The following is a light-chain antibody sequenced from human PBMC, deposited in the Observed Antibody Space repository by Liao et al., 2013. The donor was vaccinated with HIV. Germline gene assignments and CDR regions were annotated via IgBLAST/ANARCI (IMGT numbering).Light chain of an antibody. CDR2: QDS. CDR1: NIGSKS. CDR3: QAWDSSIVV. J-gene: IGLJ2*01. Sequence: SYVLTQPPSVSVAPGKTATVSCGGNNIGSKSVHWYQQKPGQSPVLVIYQDSKRPSGIPERFSGSNSGNTATLTISGTQAMDEADYYCQAWDSSIVVFGGGTKLTVL. V-gene: IGLV3-21*01.